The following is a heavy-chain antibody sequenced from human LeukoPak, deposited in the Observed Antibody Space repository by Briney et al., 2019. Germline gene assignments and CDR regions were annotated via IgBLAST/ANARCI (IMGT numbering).Heavy chain of an antibody. CDR2: VNHNGIT. CDR3: ARGTLTTMTNVLFDY. D-gene: IGHD4-17*01. Sequence: SETLSLTCAVSGPGSFIGYYWSWIRQPPGRGLEWIGEVNHNGITNYNPSLKSRLTISLGTSKNQFSLNLTSVTAADSAVYYCARGTLTTMTNVLFDYWDPGSLVTVSS. CDR1: GPGSFIGYY. V-gene: IGHV4-34*01. J-gene: IGHJ4*02.